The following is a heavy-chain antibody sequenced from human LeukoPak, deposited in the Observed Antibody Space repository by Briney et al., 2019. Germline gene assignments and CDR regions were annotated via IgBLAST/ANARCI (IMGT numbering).Heavy chain of an antibody. J-gene: IGHJ4*02. D-gene: IGHD3-22*01. Sequence: GGSLRLSCAASGFTFSSYSMNWVRQAPGKGLERVSSIRSSSSYIYYADSVKGRFTISRDNAKNSLYLQMNSLRAEDTALYYCARSRHSYDSSGFPHYWGQGTLVTVSS. CDR3: ARSRHSYDSSGFPHY. CDR1: GFTFSSYS. CDR2: IRSSSSYI. V-gene: IGHV3-21*04.